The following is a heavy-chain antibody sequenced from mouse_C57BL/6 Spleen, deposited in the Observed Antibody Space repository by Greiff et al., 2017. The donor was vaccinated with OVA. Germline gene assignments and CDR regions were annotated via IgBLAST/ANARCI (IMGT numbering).Heavy chain of an antibody. V-gene: IGHV14-1*01. CDR3: TSSYYGRSAFAD. Sequence: VHVKQSGAELVRPGASVKLSCTASGFNIQDYYMHWVKQRPEQGLEWIGRIDPEDGDTEYAPKFQGKATMTADTSSNTAYLQLSSLTSEDTAVYYGTSSYYGRSAFADWGQGTLVTVAA. CDR1: GFNIQDYY. J-gene: IGHJ3*01. CDR2: IDPEDGDT. D-gene: IGHD1-1*01.